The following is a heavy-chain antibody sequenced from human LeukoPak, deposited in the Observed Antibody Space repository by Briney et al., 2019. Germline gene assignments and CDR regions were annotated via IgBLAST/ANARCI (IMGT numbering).Heavy chain of an antibody. V-gene: IGHV4-59*08. CDR2: HYDSGST. J-gene: IGHJ4*02. D-gene: IGHD2-2*03. Sequence: SETLSLTCTVSSGPFYSYYWSWIRQAPGKGLEWIGYHYDSGSTHYNPSLKSRVTISLDTSKNQFSLNLSSVTAADTAVYYCARHSWINGYFDYWGQGTLVTVSS. CDR3: ARHSWINGYFDY. CDR1: SGPFYSYY.